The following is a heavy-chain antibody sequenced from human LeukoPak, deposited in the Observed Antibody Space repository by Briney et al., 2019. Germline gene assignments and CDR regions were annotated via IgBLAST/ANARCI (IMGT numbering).Heavy chain of an antibody. D-gene: IGHD5-12*01. CDR1: GYSFTSYW. Sequence: GESLKISCKGSGYSFTSYWIGWVRQMPGKGLEWMGIIYPGDSDTRYSPSFQGQVTISADKSISTAYLQWSSLKASDTAMYYCARLGWVATETGGEWGYFDYWGQGTLVTVSS. CDR3: ARLGWVATETGGEWGYFDY. V-gene: IGHV5-51*01. J-gene: IGHJ4*02. CDR2: IYPGDSDT.